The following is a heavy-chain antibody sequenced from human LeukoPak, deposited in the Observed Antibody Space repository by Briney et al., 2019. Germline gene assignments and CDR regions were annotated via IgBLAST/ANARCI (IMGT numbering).Heavy chain of an antibody. V-gene: IGHV1-2*02. D-gene: IGHD3-16*02. J-gene: IGHJ4*02. CDR3: ARDGYYDYVWGSYRTDY. CDR2: INPNSGGT. CDR1: GYTFTGYC. Sequence: ASVKVSCKASGYTFTGYCMHWVRQAPGQGLEWMGWINPNSGGTNYAQKFQGRVTMTRDTSISTAYMGLSRLRSDDTAVYYCARDGYYDYVWGSYRTDYWGQGTLVTVSS.